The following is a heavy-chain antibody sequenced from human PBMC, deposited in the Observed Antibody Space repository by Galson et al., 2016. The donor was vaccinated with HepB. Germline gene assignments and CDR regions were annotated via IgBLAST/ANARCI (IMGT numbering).Heavy chain of an antibody. CDR1: GFTCTSYA. D-gene: IGHD2-2*01. J-gene: IGHJ4*02. CDR2: VSDDGTHT. V-gene: IGHV3-30-3*01. CDR3: ARSSSCSTINCFLPFDS. Sequence: SLRLSCAASGFTCTSYAMSWVRQAPGKGLEWVAIVSDDGTHTDYADAVKGRFTISRDNSKNTLYLQMNSLRAEDTSMYYCARSSSCSTINCFLPFDSWGLGTLVTVSS.